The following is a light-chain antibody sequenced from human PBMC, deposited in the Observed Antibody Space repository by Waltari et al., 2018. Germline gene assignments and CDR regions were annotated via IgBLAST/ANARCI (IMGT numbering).Light chain of an antibody. CDR1: QDINNY. J-gene: IGKJ4*01. CDR3: QQYDNLPVT. CDR2: DAS. V-gene: IGKV1-33*01. Sequence: DIQMTQSPSSLSASVGDRVTITCQASQDINNYLNGYEQKPGKAPKVLIYDASNLATGVPSRFTGSGSGRHFNFTISSLQPEDIATFYCQQYDNLPVTFGGGTKVEIK.